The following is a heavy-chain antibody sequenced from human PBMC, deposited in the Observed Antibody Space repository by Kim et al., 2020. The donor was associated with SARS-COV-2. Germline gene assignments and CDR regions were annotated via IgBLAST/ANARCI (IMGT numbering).Heavy chain of an antibody. CDR3: ARAMITFGGVTAVDDY. CDR1: GYTFTSYG. D-gene: IGHD3-16*01. Sequence: ASVKVSCKASGYTFTSYGISWVRQAPGQGLEWMGWISAYNGNTNYAQKLQGRVTMTTDTSTSTAYMELRSLRSDDTAVYYCARAMITFGGVTAVDDYWGQGTLVTVSS. V-gene: IGHV1-18*01. CDR2: ISAYNGNT. J-gene: IGHJ4*02.